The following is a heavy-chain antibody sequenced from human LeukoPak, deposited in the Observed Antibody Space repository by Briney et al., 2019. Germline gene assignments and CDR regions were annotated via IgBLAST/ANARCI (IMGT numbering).Heavy chain of an antibody. D-gene: IGHD3-10*01. CDR1: GFTFSSYA. J-gene: IGHJ4*02. V-gene: IGHV3-23*01. Sequence: GGSLRLSCAASGFTFSSYAMSWVRQAPGKGLKWVSAISGSGGSTYYADSVKGRFTISRDNSKNTLYLQMNSLRAEDTAVYYCANGSGSYSSFDYWGQGTLVTVSS. CDR3: ANGSGSYSSFDY. CDR2: ISGSGGST.